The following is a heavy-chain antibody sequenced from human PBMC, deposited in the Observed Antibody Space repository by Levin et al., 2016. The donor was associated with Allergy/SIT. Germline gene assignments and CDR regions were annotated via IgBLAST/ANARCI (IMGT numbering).Heavy chain of an antibody. V-gene: IGHV3-64*04. D-gene: IGHD2-2*01. CDR3: ARESVPPAGREIHFDF. Sequence: GESLKISCSASGFTFSSYGMHWVRQAPGKGLEYVSGISSNGDTTNYAESVKGRFTISRDNSKNTLYLQVNSLRAEDTAVYYCARESVPPAGREIHFDFWGQGTLVTVSS. J-gene: IGHJ4*02. CDR1: GFTFSSYG. CDR2: ISSNGDTT.